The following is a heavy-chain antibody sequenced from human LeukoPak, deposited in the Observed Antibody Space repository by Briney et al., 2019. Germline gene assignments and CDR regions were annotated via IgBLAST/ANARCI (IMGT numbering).Heavy chain of an antibody. CDR3: ARGMQELDP. J-gene: IGHJ5*02. CDR1: GGSFSGYY. Sequence: SETLSLTCAVYGGSFSGYYWSWIRQPPGKGLEWIGEINHSGSTNYNPSLKSRVTISVDTSKNQFSLKLSSVTAADTAVYYCARGMQELDPWGQGTLVTVSS. CDR2: INHSGST. V-gene: IGHV4-34*01. D-gene: IGHD1-1*01.